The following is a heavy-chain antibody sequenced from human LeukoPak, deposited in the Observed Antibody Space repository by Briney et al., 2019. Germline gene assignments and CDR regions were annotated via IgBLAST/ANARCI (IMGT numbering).Heavy chain of an antibody. CDR3: ARRYYDILTGSYYFDY. Sequence: SETLSLTCTVSGGSISSYYWSWIRQPPGKGLEWIGYIYYSGSTNYNPSLKSRVTISVDTSKNQFSLKLSSVTAADTAVYYCARRYYDILTGSYYFDYWGQGTLVTVSS. CDR1: GGSISSYY. CDR2: IYYSGST. J-gene: IGHJ4*02. V-gene: IGHV4-59*08. D-gene: IGHD3-9*01.